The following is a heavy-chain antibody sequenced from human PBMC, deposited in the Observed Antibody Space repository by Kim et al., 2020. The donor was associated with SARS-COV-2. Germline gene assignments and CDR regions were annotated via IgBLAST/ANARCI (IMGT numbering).Heavy chain of an antibody. CDR3: AKESGSGSYYAWTYYYYGMDV. V-gene: IGHV3-30*18. J-gene: IGHJ6*02. CDR1: GFTFSSYG. D-gene: IGHD3-10*01. Sequence: GGSLRLSCAASGFTFSSYGMHWARQAPGKGLEWVAVISYDGSNKYYADSVKGRFTISRDNSKNTLYLQMNSLRAEDTAVYYCAKESGSGSYYAWTYYYYGMDVRGQGTTVTVSS. CDR2: ISYDGSNK.